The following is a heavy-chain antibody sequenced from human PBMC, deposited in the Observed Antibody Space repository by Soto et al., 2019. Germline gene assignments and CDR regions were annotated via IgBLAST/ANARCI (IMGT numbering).Heavy chain of an antibody. J-gene: IGHJ4*02. Sequence: EVQLVESGGGLVQPGGSLRLSCAASGFTFSSYSMNWVRQAPGKGLEWVSYISSSSSTIYYADSVKGRFTISRDNAKNSLYLQMNSLRAEDTAVYYGARDSGYSYGPFDYWGQGTLVTVSS. CDR1: GFTFSSYS. D-gene: IGHD5-18*01. V-gene: IGHV3-48*01. CDR2: ISSSSSTI. CDR3: ARDSGYSYGPFDY.